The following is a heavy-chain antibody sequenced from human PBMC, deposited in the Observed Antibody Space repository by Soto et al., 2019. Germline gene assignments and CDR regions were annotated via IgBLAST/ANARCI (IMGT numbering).Heavy chain of an antibody. CDR1: GGSISSGGYY. J-gene: IGHJ5*02. CDR2: IYYSGST. CDR3: ARVRYCSGGSCYPRFDP. D-gene: IGHD2-15*01. Sequence: QVQLQESGPGLVKPSQTLSLTCTVSGGSISSGGYYWSWIRQHPGKGLEWIGYIYYSGSTYYNPALKSRVTISVDTSKNQFSLKLSSVTAADTAVYYCARVRYCSGGSCYPRFDPWGQGTLVTVSS. V-gene: IGHV4-31*03.